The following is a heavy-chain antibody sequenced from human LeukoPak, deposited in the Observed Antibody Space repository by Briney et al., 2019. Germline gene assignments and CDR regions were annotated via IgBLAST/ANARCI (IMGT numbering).Heavy chain of an antibody. Sequence: SETLSLTCTVSGGSISSSSYYWGWIRQPPGKGLEWIGSIYYSGSTYYNPSLKSRVTISVDTSKSQFSLKLSSVTAADTAVYYCARFNSSSLSDAFDIWGQGTMVTVSS. CDR2: IYYSGST. CDR3: ARFNSSSLSDAFDI. J-gene: IGHJ3*02. V-gene: IGHV4-39*07. D-gene: IGHD6-13*01. CDR1: GGSISSSSYY.